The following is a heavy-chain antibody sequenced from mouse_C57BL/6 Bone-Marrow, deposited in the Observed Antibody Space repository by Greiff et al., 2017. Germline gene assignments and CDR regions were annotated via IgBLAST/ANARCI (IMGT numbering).Heavy chain of an antibody. CDR3: ARSGAWAWFAY. Sequence: QVQLQQSGAELVRPGTSVKMSCKASGYTFTNYWIGWAKQRPGHGLEWIGDIYPGGGYTNYNEKFKGKATLTADKSSSTAYMQFSSLTSEDSAISYCARSGAWAWFAYWGQGTLVTVSA. CDR1: GYTFTNYW. V-gene: IGHV1-63*01. D-gene: IGHD3-2*02. CDR2: IYPGGGYT. J-gene: IGHJ3*01.